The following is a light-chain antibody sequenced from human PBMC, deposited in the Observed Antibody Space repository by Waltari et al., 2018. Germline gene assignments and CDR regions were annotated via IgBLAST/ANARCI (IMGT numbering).Light chain of an antibody. V-gene: IGLV1-47*01. J-gene: IGLJ3*02. CDR3: AAWDDSLSGRV. CDR1: RSNIGSNY. Sequence: QSVLTQPPSASGTPGQRVTISCSGSRSNIGSNYVYWYQQLPGMAPKLLIYRNNQRPSGVPDRCSGSKSGTSASRAISGLRSEDEADYYCAAWDDSLSGRVFGGGTKVTVL. CDR2: RNN.